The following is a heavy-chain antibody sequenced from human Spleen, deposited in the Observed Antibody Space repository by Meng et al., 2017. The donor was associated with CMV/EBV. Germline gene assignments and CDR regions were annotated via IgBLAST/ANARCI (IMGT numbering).Heavy chain of an antibody. CDR3: ATGLDFDY. Sequence: TCAISGDSVSSKSAAWHWIRQSPSRGLEWLGRTYYRSKWYTDYAVSVKSRIIINPDTSKNQFSLHLNSVTPEDTAVYYCATGLDFDYWGQGTLVTVSS. CDR1: GDSVSSKSAA. CDR2: TYYRSKWYT. J-gene: IGHJ4*02. D-gene: IGHD3-9*01. V-gene: IGHV6-1*01.